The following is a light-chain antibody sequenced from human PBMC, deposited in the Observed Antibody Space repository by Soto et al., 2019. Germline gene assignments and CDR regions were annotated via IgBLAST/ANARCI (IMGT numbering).Light chain of an antibody. CDR3: CSYAGGNPFV. V-gene: IGLV2-23*02. CDR1: TNDVATYNL. CDR2: EVF. J-gene: IGLJ2*01. Sequence: QSALTQPASVSGSPGQSITISCTGTTNDVATYNLVSWHQRHPGKAPRVIIYEVFKRPSGVSNRFSGSKSGNTASLTISGLQAEDGGGYFCCSYAGGNPFVLGGGTKLTVL.